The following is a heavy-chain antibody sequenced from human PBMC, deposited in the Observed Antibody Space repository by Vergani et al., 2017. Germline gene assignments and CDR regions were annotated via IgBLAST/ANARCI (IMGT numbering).Heavy chain of an antibody. CDR2: IYTSGST. V-gene: IGHV4-61*02. J-gene: IGHJ3*02. CDR3: ARVLEDGYKPYHDAFDI. Sequence: QVQLQESGPGLVKPSQTLSLTCTVSGGSISSGSYYWSWIRQPAGKGLEWIGRIYTSGSTNYNPSLKSRVTISVDTSKNQFSLKLSSVTAADTAVYYCARVLEDGYKPYHDAFDIWGQGTMVTVSS. CDR1: GGSISSGSYY. D-gene: IGHD5-24*01.